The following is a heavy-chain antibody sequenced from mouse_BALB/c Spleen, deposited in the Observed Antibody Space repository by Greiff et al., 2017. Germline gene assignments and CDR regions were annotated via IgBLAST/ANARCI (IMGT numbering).Heavy chain of an antibody. CDR2: INPYNDGT. CDR1: GYTFTSYV. Sequence: EVQLQQSGPELVKPGASVKMSCKASGYTFTSYVMHWVQQKPGQGLEWIGYINPYNDGTKYNEKFKGKATLSSDKSSSTAYMELSSLTSEDSAVYYCARGPRYRYDVVIYAMDYWGQGTSVTVSS. V-gene: IGHV1-14*01. J-gene: IGHJ4*01. CDR3: ARGPRYRYDVVIYAMDY. D-gene: IGHD2-14*01.